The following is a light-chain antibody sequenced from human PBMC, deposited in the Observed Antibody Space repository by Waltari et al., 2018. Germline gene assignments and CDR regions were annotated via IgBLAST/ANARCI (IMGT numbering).Light chain of an antibody. CDR3: LSAYSGGSQGV. CDR2: KDT. CDR1: ALPKQH. J-gene: IGLJ2*01. V-gene: IGLV3-25*03. Sequence: SYELTQPPSVSVSPGQTAKIPCSGDALPKQHTYWYQQKPGQAPLMVIYKDTERPSGIPERFSGSSSGTTVTLTISGVQAEDEADYYCLSAYSGGSQGVFGGGTKLTVL.